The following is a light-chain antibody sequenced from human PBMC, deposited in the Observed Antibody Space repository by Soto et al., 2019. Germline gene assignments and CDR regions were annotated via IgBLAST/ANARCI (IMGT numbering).Light chain of an antibody. CDR1: QSVSRSY. CDR3: QQYVSSPPST. Sequence: IVLTQSPATLSLSPGERATLSCRASQSVSRSYLAWYQQKPGQAPRLLIYGASSRATCIPDRCSGSGSGTDFNLSISRLEPEDFAVYYCQQYVSSPPSTFGQGTKLEIK. CDR2: GAS. J-gene: IGKJ2*01. V-gene: IGKV3-20*01.